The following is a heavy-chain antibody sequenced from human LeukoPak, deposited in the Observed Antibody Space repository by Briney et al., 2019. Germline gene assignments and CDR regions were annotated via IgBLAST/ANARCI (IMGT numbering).Heavy chain of an antibody. CDR1: GGTFSSYA. D-gene: IGHD3-16*02. J-gene: IGHJ3*02. V-gene: IGHV1-2*04. Sequence: GASVKVSCKASGGTFSSYAISWVRQAPGQGLEWMGWINPNSGGTNYAQKFQGWVTMTRDTSISTAYMELSRLRSDDTAVYYCARGGPIMITFGGVIVIDHDVAFDIWGQGTMVTVSS. CDR3: ARGGPIMITFGGVIVIDHDVAFDI. CDR2: INPNSGGT.